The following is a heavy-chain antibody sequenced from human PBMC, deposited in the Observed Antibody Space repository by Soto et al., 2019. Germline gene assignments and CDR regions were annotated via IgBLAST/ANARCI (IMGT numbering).Heavy chain of an antibody. CDR2: ISGSGGST. V-gene: IGHV3-23*01. J-gene: IGHJ4*02. Sequence: PGGSLRLSCAASGFTFSSYAMSWVRQAPGKGLEWVSAISGSGGSTYYADSVKGRFTISRDNSKNTLYLQMNSLRAEDTAVYYCAKDNSYGYSPFLFDYWGQGTLVTVSS. D-gene: IGHD5-18*01. CDR1: GFTFSSYA. CDR3: AKDNSYGYSPFLFDY.